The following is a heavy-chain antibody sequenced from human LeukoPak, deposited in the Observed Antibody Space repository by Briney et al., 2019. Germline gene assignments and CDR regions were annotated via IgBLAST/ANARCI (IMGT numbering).Heavy chain of an antibody. CDR1: DTCVSSHY. CDR2: IYNGGSI. J-gene: IGHJ4*02. V-gene: IGHV4-4*07. Sequence: PSESLSPTCTVYDTCVSSHYWNWRRQPAPQGLEWIGRIYNGGSINYNPSLESRVTISLDRSKNQFSLKLTSVTAADTAVYYCANSISMDFQYWGQGTLVTVSS. CDR3: ANSISMDFQY. D-gene: IGHD2/OR15-2a*01.